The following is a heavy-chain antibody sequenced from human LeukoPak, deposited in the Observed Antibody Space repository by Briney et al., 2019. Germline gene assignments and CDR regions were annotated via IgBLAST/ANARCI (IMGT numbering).Heavy chain of an antibody. D-gene: IGHD2-15*01. V-gene: IGHV1-58*01. J-gene: IGHJ4*02. CDR1: GFTFTSSA. Sequence: ASVKVSCKASGFTFTSSAVQWVRQARGQCLEWIGWIVVGSGNTNYAQKFQERVTITRDMSTSTAYMELSSLRSEDTAVYYCARAYIVVVVAALDYWGQGTLVTVSS. CDR2: IVVGSGNT. CDR3: ARAYIVVVVAALDY.